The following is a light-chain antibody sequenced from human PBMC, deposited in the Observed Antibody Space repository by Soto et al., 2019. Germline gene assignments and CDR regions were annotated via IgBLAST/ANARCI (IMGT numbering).Light chain of an antibody. CDR3: QQRSSWPT. V-gene: IGKV3-11*01. J-gene: IGKJ2*01. CDR2: DAF. CDR1: QSVSSN. Sequence: EIVLTQSPATLSLSPGERATLSCRASQSVSSNLAWYQQKLGQAPRLLIYDAFNRATGIPARFSGSGSGTDFTLTISNLEPEDFAVYYCQQRSSWPTFGQGTKLEFK.